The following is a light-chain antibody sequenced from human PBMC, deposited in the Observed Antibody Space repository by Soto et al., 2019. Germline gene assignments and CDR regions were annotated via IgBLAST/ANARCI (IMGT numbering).Light chain of an antibody. CDR1: QTVSTY. V-gene: IGKV3-20*01. CDR3: QQYGSSPS. Sequence: EIVLTQSPAILSLSPGERATLSCRTNQTVSTYLAWYQHKTGQAPRLLIYSASKRATGIPDRFSGSGSGTDFTLTISRLDPEDFAVYYCQQYGSSPSFGQGTKVDIK. J-gene: IGKJ1*01. CDR2: SAS.